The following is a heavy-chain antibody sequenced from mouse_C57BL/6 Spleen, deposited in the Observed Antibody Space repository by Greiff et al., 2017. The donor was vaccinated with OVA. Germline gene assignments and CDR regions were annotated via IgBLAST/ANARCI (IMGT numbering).Heavy chain of an antibody. CDR2: IYPGSGST. CDR3: ARGFYYYGSSYEYYFDY. Sequence: QVQLQQSGAELVKPGASVKMSCKASGYTFTSYWITWVKQRPGQGLEWIGDIYPGSGSTNYNEKFKSKATLTVDTSSSTAYMQLSSLTSEDSAVYYCARGFYYYGSSYEYYFDYWGQGTTLTVSS. J-gene: IGHJ2*01. D-gene: IGHD1-1*01. CDR1: GYTFTSYW. V-gene: IGHV1-55*01.